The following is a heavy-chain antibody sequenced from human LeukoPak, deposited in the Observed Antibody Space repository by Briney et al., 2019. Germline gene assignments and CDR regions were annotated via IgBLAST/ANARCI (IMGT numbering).Heavy chain of an antibody. CDR2: IYTSGST. D-gene: IGHD3-9*01. V-gene: IGHV4-61*02. J-gene: IGHJ4*02. CDR1: GGSISSGSYY. CDR3: ARWYYDILTGYCDDY. Sequence: SETLSLTCTVSGGSISSGSYYWSWIRQPAGKGLEWIGRIYTSGSTNYNPSLKSRVTISVDTSKNQFSLKLSSVTAADTAVYYCARWYYDILTGYCDDYWGQGTLVTVSS.